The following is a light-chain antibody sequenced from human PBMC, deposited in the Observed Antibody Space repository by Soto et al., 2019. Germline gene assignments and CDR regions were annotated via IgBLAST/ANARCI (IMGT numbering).Light chain of an antibody. Sequence: EIVMTQSPATLSVSPGERATLSCRASQSVSSNLAWYQQKPGQAPRLLIYGASTWATGIPARFSGSGSGTEFTLTISSLQSEDFAVYYCQQYNNWLTWTFGQGTKVEIK. J-gene: IGKJ1*01. CDR2: GAS. V-gene: IGKV3-15*01. CDR1: QSVSSN. CDR3: QQYNNWLTWT.